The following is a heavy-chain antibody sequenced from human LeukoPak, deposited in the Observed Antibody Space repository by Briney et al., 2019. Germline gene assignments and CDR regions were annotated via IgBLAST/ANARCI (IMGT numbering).Heavy chain of an antibody. Sequence: GGSLRLSCAASGFTFSSYWMSWVRQAPGKGLEWVANIKQDGSEKYYVDSVKGRFTISRDNAKNSLYLQMNSLRAEDTAVYYCASSSSWDYYYYMDVWGKGTMVTVSS. CDR1: GFTFSSYW. CDR3: ASSSSWDYYYYMDV. D-gene: IGHD6-13*01. CDR2: IKQDGSEK. J-gene: IGHJ6*03. V-gene: IGHV3-7*01.